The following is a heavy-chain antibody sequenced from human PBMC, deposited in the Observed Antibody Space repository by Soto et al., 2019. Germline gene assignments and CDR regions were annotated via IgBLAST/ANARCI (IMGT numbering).Heavy chain of an antibody. CDR3: AKDVYKYLYFDL. CDR1: GFSFRNYG. V-gene: IGHV3-33*03. Sequence: QVQLVESGGGVVQPGRSLRLSCAASGFSFRNYGLHWVRQAPGKGLEWVAVIWYDGTKKYYADSVKGRFTISRDSFKNTLYLQMNSLRAEDTAIYYCAKDVYKYLYFDLWGRGTLVTVSS. CDR2: IWYDGTKK. D-gene: IGHD2-8*01. J-gene: IGHJ2*01.